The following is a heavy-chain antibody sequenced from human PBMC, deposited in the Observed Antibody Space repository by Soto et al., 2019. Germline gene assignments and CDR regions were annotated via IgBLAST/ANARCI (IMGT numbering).Heavy chain of an antibody. CDR2: ISPSNGQT. V-gene: IGHV1-18*01. D-gene: IGHD3-16*01. CDR1: GYTFSNFG. CDR3: ARVMMILGGANLGSYFAY. J-gene: IGHJ4*02. Sequence: QVQLVQSGTEVKKPGASVKVSCKASGYTFSNFGLSWVRQAPGQGLEWMGWISPSNGQTIYAQNFHGRVTMTTDTSTATAHMELRSLISDDTAVYYCARVMMILGGANLGSYFAYWGQGTRVTVS.